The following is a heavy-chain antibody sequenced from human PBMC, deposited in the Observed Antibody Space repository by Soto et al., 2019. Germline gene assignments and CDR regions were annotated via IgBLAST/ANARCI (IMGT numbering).Heavy chain of an antibody. J-gene: IGHJ4*02. V-gene: IGHV3-23*01. Sequence: EVQLLESGGGLVQPGGYLRLSCAASGSTFSSYAMSWVLQAPGKGLEWVSAISGSGGSTYYADSVKGRFTISRDNSKNTLYLQMNSRIAEDEAVYYSSKDYDARSVAREFDYWGQGTLVTVSS. CDR1: GSTFSSYA. D-gene: IGHD5-12*01. CDR3: SKDYDARSVAREFDY. CDR2: ISGSGGST.